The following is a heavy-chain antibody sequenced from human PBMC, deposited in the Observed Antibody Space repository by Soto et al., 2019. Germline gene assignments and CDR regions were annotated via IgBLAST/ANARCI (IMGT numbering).Heavy chain of an antibody. CDR3: ARKGGGIPYYGMDV. J-gene: IGHJ6*02. CDR1: GGSVSSGSFH. Sequence: QVQLQESGPGLVKPSETLSLTCTVSGGSVSSGSFHWSWIRQPPGKGLEWIGYVHNSGYTGYNPALKTRDTISGDTSNNQFSLKLSSVTAADTAVYYCARKGGGIPYYGMDVWGRGTTVTVSS. CDR2: VHNSGYT. D-gene: IGHD3-16*02. V-gene: IGHV4-61*01.